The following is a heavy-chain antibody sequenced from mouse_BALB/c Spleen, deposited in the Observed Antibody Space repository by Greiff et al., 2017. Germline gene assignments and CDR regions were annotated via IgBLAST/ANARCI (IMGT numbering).Heavy chain of an antibody. J-gene: IGHJ2*01. CDR3: ARESARIYLDY. Sequence: QVQLKESGPGLVAPSQSLSITCTVSGFSLTGYGVNWVRQPPGKGLEWLGMIWGDGSTDYNSDLKSRLSISKDNSKSQVFLKMNSLQTDDTARYYCARESARIYLDYWGQGTTLTVSS. CDR2: IWGDGST. V-gene: IGHV2-6-7*01. CDR1: GFSLTGYG.